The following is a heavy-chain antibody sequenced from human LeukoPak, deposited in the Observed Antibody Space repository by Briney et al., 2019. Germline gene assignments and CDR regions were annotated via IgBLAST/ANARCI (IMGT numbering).Heavy chain of an antibody. J-gene: IGHJ6*03. V-gene: IGHV4-59*01. Sequence: SETLSLTCTVSGGSISSYYWSWIRQPPGKGLEWIGYIYYSGSTNYNPSLKSRVTISVDTSKNQFSLKLSSVTAADTAVYYCARVGPGSRYYYYYMDVWGKGTTVTVTS. CDR2: IYYSGST. D-gene: IGHD3-10*01. CDR1: GGSISSYY. CDR3: ARVGPGSRYYYYYMDV.